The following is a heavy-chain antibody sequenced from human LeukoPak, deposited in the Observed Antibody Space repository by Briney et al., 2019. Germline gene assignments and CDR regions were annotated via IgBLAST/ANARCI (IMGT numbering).Heavy chain of an antibody. CDR1: GFTVSSNY. Sequence: PGGSLRLSCAASGFTVSSNYMSWVRQAPGKGLEWVSVIYSGGSTYYADSVKGRFTISRDNSKNTLYLQMNSLRAEDTAVYYCARDSSGLNWFDPWGQGTLVTVSS. CDR3: ARDSSGLNWFDP. V-gene: IGHV3-66*01. CDR2: IYSGGST. D-gene: IGHD3-22*01. J-gene: IGHJ5*02.